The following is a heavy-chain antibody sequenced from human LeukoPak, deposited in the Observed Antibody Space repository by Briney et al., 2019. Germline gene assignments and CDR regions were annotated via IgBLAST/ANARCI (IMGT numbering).Heavy chain of an antibody. D-gene: IGHD1-7*01. CDR1: GGSFSGYY. Sequence: PSETLSLTCAVYGGSFSGYYWSRIRQPPGKGLEWIGEINHSGSTNYNPSLKSRVTISVDTSKNQFSLKLSSVTAADTAVYYCARDYNWNYLRRHFDYWGQGTLVTVSS. CDR2: INHSGST. V-gene: IGHV4-34*01. J-gene: IGHJ4*02. CDR3: ARDYNWNYLRRHFDY.